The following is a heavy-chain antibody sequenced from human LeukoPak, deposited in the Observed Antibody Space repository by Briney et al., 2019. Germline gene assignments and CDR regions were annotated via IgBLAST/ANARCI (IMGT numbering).Heavy chain of an antibody. CDR3: ARAYGTSWYDY. CDR1: GFSFSNYA. V-gene: IGHV3-23*01. D-gene: IGHD6-13*01. CDR2: VTSGDSA. Sequence: TGGSLRLSCAASGFSFSNYAMSWVRQAPGKGLEWVSGVTSGDSAYYVDSVKGRFTISRDNSKNTLYLQMNSLGAEDTAVYHCARAYGTSWYDYWGQGTLVTVSS. J-gene: IGHJ4*02.